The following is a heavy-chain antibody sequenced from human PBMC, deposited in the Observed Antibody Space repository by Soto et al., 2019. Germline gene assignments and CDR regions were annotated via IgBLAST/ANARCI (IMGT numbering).Heavy chain of an antibody. CDR2: MNPNSGNT. V-gene: IGHV1-8*01. CDR1: GYTFTSYD. Sequence: VASVKVSCKASGYTFTSYDINWVRQATGQGLEWMGWMNPNSGNTGYAQKFQGRVTMTRNTSISTAYMELSSLRSEDTAVYYCARGKHYDFWSGYYITKDYYYYGMDVWGQGTTVTVSS. D-gene: IGHD3-3*01. CDR3: ARGKHYDFWSGYYITKDYYYYGMDV. J-gene: IGHJ6*02.